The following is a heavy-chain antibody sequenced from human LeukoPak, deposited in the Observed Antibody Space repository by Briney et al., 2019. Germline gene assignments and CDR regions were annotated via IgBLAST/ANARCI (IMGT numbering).Heavy chain of an antibody. J-gene: IGHJ4*02. Sequence: SETLSLTCTVSGGSISSGGYYWSWIRQPPGKGLEWIGYIYYSGSTNYNPSLKSRVTISVDTSKNQFSLKLSSVTAVDTAVYYCARDVDRAFDYWGQGTLVAVSS. CDR3: ARDVDRAFDY. V-gene: IGHV4-61*08. D-gene: IGHD3-10*01. CDR2: IYYSGST. CDR1: GGSISSGGYY.